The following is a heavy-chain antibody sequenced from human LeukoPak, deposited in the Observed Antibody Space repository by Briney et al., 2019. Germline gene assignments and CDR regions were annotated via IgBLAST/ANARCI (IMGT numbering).Heavy chain of an antibody. CDR1: GGTFSSYA. D-gene: IGHD3-3*01. V-gene: IGHV1-69*01. CDR2: IIPIFGTA. CDR3: ARVARFLGWPEDY. J-gene: IGHJ4*02. Sequence: SVKVSCKASGGTFSSYAISWVRQAPGQGLEWMGGIIPIFGTANYAQKFQGRVTITADESTSTAYMELSSLRSEDTAVYYCARVARFLGWPEDYWGQGTLVTVSS.